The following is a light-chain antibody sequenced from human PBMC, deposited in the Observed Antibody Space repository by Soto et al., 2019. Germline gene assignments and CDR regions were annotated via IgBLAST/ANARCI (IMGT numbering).Light chain of an antibody. J-gene: IGLJ1*01. V-gene: IGLV1-40*01. CDR2: DNS. CDR1: SSNIGAGYD. Sequence: QSVLTQPPSVSGAPGQRVTISCTGSSSNIGAGYDVHWYQQLPGTAPKLLIYDNSNRPSGVPDRFSGSKSGTSASLAITGLQAEDEADYYFQSYDSSLSGFVFGTGTKVTVL. CDR3: QSYDSSLSGFV.